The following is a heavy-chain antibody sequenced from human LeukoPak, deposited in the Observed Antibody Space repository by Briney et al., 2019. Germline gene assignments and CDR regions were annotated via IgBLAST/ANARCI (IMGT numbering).Heavy chain of an antibody. V-gene: IGHV3-30*10. CDR1: GFSFSTYA. D-gene: IGHD3-9*01. Sequence: GSLRLSCAASGFSFSTYAMHWVRQAPGEGPEWVAAISYDGNYKYYTDSVKGRFTISRDNSKNTLYLQMNSLRAEDTAVYYCARSLRYFDWLSPFDYWGQGTLVTVSS. CDR3: ARSLRYFDWLSPFDY. CDR2: ISYDGNYK. J-gene: IGHJ4*02.